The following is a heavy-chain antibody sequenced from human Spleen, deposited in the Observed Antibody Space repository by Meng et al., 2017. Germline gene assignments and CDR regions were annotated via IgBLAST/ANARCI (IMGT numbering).Heavy chain of an antibody. Sequence: GGSLRLSCAASGFTVSSDEMSWVRQAPGKGLEWVSFISNIDDSTYYADSVKGRFTISRDNFKKTLYLQMSSLRAEDTAIYYCAKVSAYCGGDCLHHWGQGTLVTVSS. J-gene: IGHJ5*02. V-gene: IGHV3-23*01. CDR1: GFTVSSDE. CDR2: ISNIDDST. D-gene: IGHD2-21*02. CDR3: AKVSAYCGGDCLHH.